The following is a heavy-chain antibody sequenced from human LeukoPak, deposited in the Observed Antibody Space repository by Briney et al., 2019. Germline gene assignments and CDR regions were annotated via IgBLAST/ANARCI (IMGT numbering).Heavy chain of an antibody. Sequence: GGSLRLSCAASGFTFSSYGMHWVRQAPGKGLEWVAVISYDGSNKYYADSVKGRFTISRDNSKNTLYLQMNSLRAEDTAVYYCAKDGGVAVAGDPDYYYGMDVWGQGTTVTVSS. V-gene: IGHV3-30*18. CDR3: AKDGGVAVAGDPDYYYGMDV. CDR2: ISYDGSNK. J-gene: IGHJ6*02. D-gene: IGHD6-19*01. CDR1: GFTFSSYG.